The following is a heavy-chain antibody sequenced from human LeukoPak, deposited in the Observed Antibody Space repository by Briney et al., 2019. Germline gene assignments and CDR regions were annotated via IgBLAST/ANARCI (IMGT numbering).Heavy chain of an antibody. Sequence: SESLSLTCTVSGGSISSYYWSWIRQPPGKGLEWIGYIYYSGSTNYNPSLKSRVTISVDTSKNQFSLKLSSVTAADTAVYYCARAGYSSSWDYYYYYGMDVWGQGTTVTVSS. CDR3: ARAGYSSSWDYYYYYGMDV. CDR2: IYYSGST. J-gene: IGHJ6*02. V-gene: IGHV4-59*01. D-gene: IGHD6-13*01. CDR1: GGSISSYY.